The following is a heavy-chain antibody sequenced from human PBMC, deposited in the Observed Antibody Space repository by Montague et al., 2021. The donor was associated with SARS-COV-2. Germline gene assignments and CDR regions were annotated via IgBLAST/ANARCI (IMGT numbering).Heavy chain of an antibody. CDR1: GGSLSGYY. V-gene: IGHV4-34*01. CDR2: INHSANT. CDR3: ASGIYPSGSYYNRYYYGLNI. D-gene: IGHD3-10*01. Sequence: SETLSLTCAVSGGSLSGYYWSWIRQPPAKGLEWIGEINHSANTKYNPSLKRPVTISIDTSKNQFSLKMTSVTAADTATYYCASGIYPSGSYYNRYYYGLNIWGPGTTVIVSS. J-gene: IGHJ6*02.